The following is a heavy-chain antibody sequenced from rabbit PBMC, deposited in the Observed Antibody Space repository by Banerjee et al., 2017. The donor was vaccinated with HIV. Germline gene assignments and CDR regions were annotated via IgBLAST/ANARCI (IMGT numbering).Heavy chain of an antibody. D-gene: IGHD4-1*01. CDR3: ARRGSDWGDDL. CDR2: IGIGSGST. V-gene: IGHV1S45*01. J-gene: IGHJ4*01. Sequence: QEQLEESGGDLVKPEGSLTLTCTASGFSFSSGYWMCWVRQAPGKGLEWIGCIGIGSGSTYYASWAKGRFTISKTSSTTVTLQMTSLTAADTATYFCARRGSDWGDDLWGPGTLVT. CDR1: GFSFSSGYW.